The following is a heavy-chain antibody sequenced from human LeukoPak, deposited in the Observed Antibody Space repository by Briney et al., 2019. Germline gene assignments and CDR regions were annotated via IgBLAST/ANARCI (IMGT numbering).Heavy chain of an antibody. CDR2: ISSSSSYI. CDR3: ARELVTDYYYYYMDV. CDR1: GFTFSSYS. Sequence: GGSLRLSCAASGFTFSSYSMNWVRQAPGKGLEWVSSISSSSSYIYYADSVKGRFTISRDNAKNSLYLQMNSLRAEDTAVYYCARELVTDYYYYYMDVWGKGTTVTVSS. J-gene: IGHJ6*03. V-gene: IGHV3-21*01. D-gene: IGHD1-26*01.